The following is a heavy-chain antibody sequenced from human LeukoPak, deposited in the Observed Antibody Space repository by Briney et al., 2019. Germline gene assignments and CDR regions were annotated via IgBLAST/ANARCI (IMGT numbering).Heavy chain of an antibody. J-gene: IGHJ4*02. CDR2: ISAYNGNT. Sequence: ASVKVSCKASGYTFTSYGISWVRQAPGQGLEWMGWISAYNGNTNYAQKLQGRGTMTTDTSPSTAYMELRSLRSADTAVYYCAREKYSSSWYALDYWGQGTLVTVSS. CDR1: GYTFTSYG. D-gene: IGHD6-13*01. CDR3: AREKYSSSWYALDY. V-gene: IGHV1-18*01.